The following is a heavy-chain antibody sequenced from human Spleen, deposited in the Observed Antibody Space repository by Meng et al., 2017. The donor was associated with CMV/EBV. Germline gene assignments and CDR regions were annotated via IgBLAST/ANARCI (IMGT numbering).Heavy chain of an antibody. CDR2: MPSDEGSI. Sequence: QGQFVEFGGGVVQSGESLRLSCVASRFNFRHYGFHWVRQAPGKGLEWVAIMPSDEGSIYYADSVKGRFTTSRDNSKNTLYLQMNSLRPDDTAVYYCARDLSGRFDPWGQGTLVTVSS. V-gene: IGHV3-30*02. CDR3: ARDLSGRFDP. CDR1: RFNFRHYG. J-gene: IGHJ5*02.